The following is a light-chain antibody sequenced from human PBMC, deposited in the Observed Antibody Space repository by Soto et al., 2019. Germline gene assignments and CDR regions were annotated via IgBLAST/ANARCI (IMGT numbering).Light chain of an antibody. CDR1: QDINNY. V-gene: IGKV1-33*01. CDR2: DAS. CDR3: QQYDNLPPTWT. Sequence: DIQMTQSPSSLSASVGDRFTITCHSSQDINNYLNWYQQKPGKAPKLLIYDASNLETGVPSRFSGSGSGTDFTFTISSLQPEDIATYYCQQYDNLPPTWTFGQGTKVDIK. J-gene: IGKJ1*01.